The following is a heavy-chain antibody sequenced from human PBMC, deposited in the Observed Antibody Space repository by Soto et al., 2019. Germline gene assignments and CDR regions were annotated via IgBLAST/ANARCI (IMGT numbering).Heavy chain of an antibody. D-gene: IGHD2-2*01. CDR3: ARGSAAIMVD. V-gene: IGHV4-59*01. J-gene: IGHJ4*02. CDR2: IYYSGST. Sequence: QVQLQESGPGLLKPSETLSITCTVSGGSISSYYWSWIRQPPGKGLEWIGYIYYSGSTNYNPSLKSRVTISVDTSKNHFPLKLSSVTAANTDVYYCARGSAAIMVDWGQGTLVTVSS. CDR1: GGSISSYY.